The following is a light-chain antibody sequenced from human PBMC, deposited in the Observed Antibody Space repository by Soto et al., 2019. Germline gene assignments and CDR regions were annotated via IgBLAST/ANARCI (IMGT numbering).Light chain of an antibody. CDR3: QPYGSSSYT. CDR2: GAS. J-gene: IGKJ2*01. CDR1: QSVASSY. V-gene: IGKV3-20*01. Sequence: EIVLTQSPGTLSLSPGEGATLSCRASQSVASSYFAWYQHKPGQAPRLLIYGASNRATGIPDRFSGSGSGTDFTLTISRLEPEDFSVYYCQPYGSSSYTFGQGTKLEIK.